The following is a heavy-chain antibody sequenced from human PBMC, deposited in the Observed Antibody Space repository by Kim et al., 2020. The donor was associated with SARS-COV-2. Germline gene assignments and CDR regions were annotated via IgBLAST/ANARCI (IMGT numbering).Heavy chain of an antibody. D-gene: IGHD5-18*01. CDR2: IYPGDSDT. Sequence: GESLKISCKGSGYSFTSYWIGWVRQMPGKGLEWMGIIYPGDSDTRYSPSFQGQVTISADKSISTAYLQWSSLKASDTAMYYCARHGYQSWIQLWLEGAWIDYWGQGTLVTVSS. CDR3: ARHGYQSWIQLWLEGAWIDY. CDR1: GYSFTSYW. J-gene: IGHJ4*02. V-gene: IGHV5-51*01.